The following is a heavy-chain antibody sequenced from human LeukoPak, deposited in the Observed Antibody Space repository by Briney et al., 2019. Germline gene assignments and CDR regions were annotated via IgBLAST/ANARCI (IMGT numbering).Heavy chain of an antibody. CDR2: ISGDGGST. Sequence: GGSLRLSCAASGFTFDDYAMHWVRQAPGKGLEWVSLISGDGGSTYYADSVKGRFTISRDKYKSSLYLKMNSLRTEDTALYYCAKDILCSGGACYSGTFDIWGQGTMVTVSS. CDR1: GFTFDDYA. J-gene: IGHJ3*02. D-gene: IGHD2-15*01. CDR3: AKDILCSGGACYSGTFDI. V-gene: IGHV3-43*02.